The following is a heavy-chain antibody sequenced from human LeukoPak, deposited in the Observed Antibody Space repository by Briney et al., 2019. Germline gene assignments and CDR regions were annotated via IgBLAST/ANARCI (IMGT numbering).Heavy chain of an antibody. V-gene: IGHV3-9*01. CDR2: ISWNSGSI. J-gene: IGHJ4*02. D-gene: IGHD2-2*01. Sequence: PGGSLRLSCAASGFTFDDYAMHWVRQAPGKGLEWVSGISWNSGSIGYADSVKGRFTISRDNAKNSLYLQMNSLRAEDTALYYCAKDKAPGYCSSTSCRGYYFDYWGQGTLVTVSS. CDR3: AKDKAPGYCSSTSCRGYYFDY. CDR1: GFTFDDYA.